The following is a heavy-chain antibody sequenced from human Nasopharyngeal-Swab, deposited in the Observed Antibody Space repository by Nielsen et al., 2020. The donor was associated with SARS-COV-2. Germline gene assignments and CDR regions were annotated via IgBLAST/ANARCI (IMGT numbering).Heavy chain of an antibody. J-gene: IGHJ6*03. Sequence: GGSLRLSCAASGFTFNSYWMHWVRQAPGKGLVWVSRINSDGTNTIYADSAKGRFTISRDNAKNTLYLQINSLRAEDTAVYYCAREGFDYPFGYMDGWGKGTTVTVSS. CDR3: AREGFDYPFGYMDG. CDR2: INSDGTNT. V-gene: IGHV3-74*01. CDR1: GFTFNSYW. D-gene: IGHD3-16*01.